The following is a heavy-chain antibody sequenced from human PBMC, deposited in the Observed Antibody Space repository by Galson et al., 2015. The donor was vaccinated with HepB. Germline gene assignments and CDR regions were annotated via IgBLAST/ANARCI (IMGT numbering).Heavy chain of an antibody. Sequence: SLRLSCAASGFTFSTYAMSWVRQAPGKGLEWLSGISSSGGSTFYADSVKGRFTISRDNSKNTLNLQLNSLRAEDAAIYYCAKAYVEVMAATPPYFHYYMDVWGKGTTVTVSS. CDR1: GFTFSTYA. CDR3: AKAYVEVMAATPPYFHYYMDV. D-gene: IGHD2-15*01. CDR2: ISSSGGST. J-gene: IGHJ6*03. V-gene: IGHV3-23*01.